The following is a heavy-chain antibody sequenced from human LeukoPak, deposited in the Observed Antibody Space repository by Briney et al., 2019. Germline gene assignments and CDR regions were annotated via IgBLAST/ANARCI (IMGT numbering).Heavy chain of an antibody. CDR1: GFTFSSYG. CDR3: AKGGSMIVVVIIDY. CDR2: ISGSGGST. J-gene: IGHJ4*02. V-gene: IGHV3-23*01. Sequence: PGRSLRLSCAASGFTFSSYGMHWVRQAPGKGLEWVSAISGSGGSTYYADSVKGRFTISRDNSKNTLYLQMNSLRAEDTAVYYCAKGGSMIVVVIIDYWGPGTLVTVSS. D-gene: IGHD3-22*01.